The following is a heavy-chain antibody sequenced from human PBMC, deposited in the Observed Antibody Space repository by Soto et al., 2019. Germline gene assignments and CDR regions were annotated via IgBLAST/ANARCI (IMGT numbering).Heavy chain of an antibody. D-gene: IGHD6-25*01. CDR1: GGSISTGGYY. CDR3: ARRKSSGYFDY. J-gene: IGHJ4*02. Sequence: QVQLQESGPGLVKPSQTLSLTCTVSGGSISTGGYYWYWIRQHPGMGLECIGYIYYSGSTYYNPSLKSRVTIAVDTSKNQFSLKLSSVTAADTAVYYCARRKSSGYFDYWGQGTLVTVSS. V-gene: IGHV4-31*03. CDR2: IYYSGST.